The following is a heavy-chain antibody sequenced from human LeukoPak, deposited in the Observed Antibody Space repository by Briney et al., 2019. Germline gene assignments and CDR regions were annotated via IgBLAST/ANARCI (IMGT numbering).Heavy chain of an antibody. J-gene: IGHJ4*02. CDR3: ARLNDDVVVPSITYHYFDS. Sequence: SETLSLTCTVSGASISSHYWSWVRQPPGKGLEYIAYIHYSGDSNYNPSLNNRVTMSIDTSKNQFSLKLRSVTAADTAVYYCARLNDDVVVPSITYHYFDSWGQGTRVTVSS. CDR2: IHYSGDS. D-gene: IGHD2-2*01. V-gene: IGHV4-59*08. CDR1: GASISSHY.